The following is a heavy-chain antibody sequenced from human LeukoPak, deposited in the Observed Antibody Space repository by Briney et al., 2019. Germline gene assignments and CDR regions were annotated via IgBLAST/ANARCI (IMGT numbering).Heavy chain of an antibody. V-gene: IGHV3-9*01. D-gene: IGHD3-3*01. Sequence: GGSLRLSCAASGFTFDDYAMHWVRQAPGKGLEWVSGISWNSGSIGYADSVRGRFTISRDNAKNSLYLQMNSLRAEDTALYYCAKSPLRFLEWLDAFDIWGQGTMVTVSS. CDR1: GFTFDDYA. J-gene: IGHJ3*02. CDR2: ISWNSGSI. CDR3: AKSPLRFLEWLDAFDI.